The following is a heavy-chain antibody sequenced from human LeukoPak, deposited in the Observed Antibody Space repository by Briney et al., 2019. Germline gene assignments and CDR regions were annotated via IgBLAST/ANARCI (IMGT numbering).Heavy chain of an antibody. Sequence: GGSLRLSCAASGFTFSSYSMNWVRQAPGKGLEWVSYISSSSSTIYYADSVKGRFTISRDNAKNSLYLQMNSLRAEDTAVYYCARDLGGEWLSGNWFDPWGQGTLVTVSS. CDR2: ISSSSSTI. D-gene: IGHD3-3*01. CDR3: ARDLGGEWLSGNWFDP. CDR1: GFTFSSYS. V-gene: IGHV3-48*04. J-gene: IGHJ5*02.